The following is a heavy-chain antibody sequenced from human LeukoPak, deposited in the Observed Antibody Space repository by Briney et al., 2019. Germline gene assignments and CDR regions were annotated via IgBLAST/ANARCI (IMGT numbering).Heavy chain of an antibody. D-gene: IGHD5-18*01. V-gene: IGHV4-39*07. CDR3: ARVDTAMVEYFDY. Sequence: PSETLSLTCTVSGGSISSSSYYWGWIRQPPGKGLEWIGSIYHSGSTYYNPSLKSRVTISVDTSKNQFSLKLSSVTAADTAVYYCARVDTAMVEYFDYWGQGTLVTVSS. CDR1: GGSISSSSYY. J-gene: IGHJ4*02. CDR2: IYHSGST.